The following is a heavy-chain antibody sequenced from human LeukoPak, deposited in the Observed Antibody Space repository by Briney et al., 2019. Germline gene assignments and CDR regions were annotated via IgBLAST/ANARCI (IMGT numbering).Heavy chain of an antibody. CDR2: IIPIFGTA. CDR3: ARGIVVVPAATYYYYYGMDV. J-gene: IGHJ6*02. D-gene: IGHD2-2*01. V-gene: IGHV1-69*13. Sequence: SVKVSCKASGGTFSSYAISWVRQAPGQGLEWMGGIIPIFGTANYAQKFQGRVTITADESTSTAYMELSSLRSEDTAVYYCARGIVVVPAATYYYYYGMDVWGQGTTVTVSS. CDR1: GGTFSSYA.